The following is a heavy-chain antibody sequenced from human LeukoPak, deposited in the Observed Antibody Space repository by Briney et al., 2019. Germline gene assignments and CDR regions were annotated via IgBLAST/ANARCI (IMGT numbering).Heavy chain of an antibody. CDR2: ISGSGVST. V-gene: IGHV3-23*01. CDR3: AKLRGDGYNSFDY. D-gene: IGHD5-24*01. CDR1: GFTFRSYA. Sequence: GGSLRLSCAASGFTFRSYAMTWVRQAPGKGLKWVSSISGSGVSTYYADSAKGRFTISRDNSKNTLYLQMNSLRAEDTAVYYCAKLRGDGYNSFDYWGQGTLVTVSS. J-gene: IGHJ4*02.